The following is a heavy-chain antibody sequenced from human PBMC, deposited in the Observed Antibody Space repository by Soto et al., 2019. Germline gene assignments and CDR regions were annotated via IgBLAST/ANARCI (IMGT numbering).Heavy chain of an antibody. CDR2: ISSSGYI. Sequence: EVQLVESGGALVKPGGSLGLPCAASGFTFNSYTINWFRQAPGKRLEWLSSISSSGYIFSTDSVRGRFTISRDNAKNSVYLQINSLRAEDTAVYFCARDCSGGSCYPGMDVWGQGTTVTVSS. CDR3: ARDCSGGSCYPGMDV. J-gene: IGHJ6*02. CDR1: GFTFNSYT. V-gene: IGHV3-21*01. D-gene: IGHD2-15*01.